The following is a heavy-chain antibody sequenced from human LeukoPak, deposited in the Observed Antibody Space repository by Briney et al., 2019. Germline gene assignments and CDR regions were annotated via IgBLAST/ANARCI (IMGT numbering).Heavy chain of an antibody. Sequence: PGGSLRLSCAVSGFTFSSYAMSWVRQAPGKGLEWVSAISGSGSNTYYADSVKGRFTISREHSQNTLYLQMNSLRAEDTAVYYCAKTGDYFDSSGYYRPDAFDIWGRGTMVTVSS. CDR3: AKTGDYFDSSGYYRPDAFDI. J-gene: IGHJ3*02. V-gene: IGHV3-23*01. CDR2: ISGSGSNT. D-gene: IGHD3-22*01. CDR1: GFTFSSYA.